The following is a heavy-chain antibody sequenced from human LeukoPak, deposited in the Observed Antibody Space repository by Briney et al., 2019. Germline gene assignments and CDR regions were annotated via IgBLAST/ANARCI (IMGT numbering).Heavy chain of an antibody. CDR3: ARRVAGSYHDAFDI. CDR2: IYPGDSDT. Sequence: GESLKISCTGSGYSFTSYWIGWVGQMPGKGLEWMGIIYPGDSDTRYSPSFQGQVTISADKSISTAYLQWSSLRASDTAMYYCARRVAGSYHDAFDIWGQGTMVTVSS. V-gene: IGHV5-51*01. CDR1: GYSFTSYW. J-gene: IGHJ3*02. D-gene: IGHD1-26*01.